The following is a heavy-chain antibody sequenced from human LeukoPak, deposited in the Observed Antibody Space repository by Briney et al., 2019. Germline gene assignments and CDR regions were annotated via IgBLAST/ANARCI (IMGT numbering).Heavy chain of an antibody. CDR3: ARGVEMATIGSFDY. J-gene: IGHJ4*02. CDR2: ISSSSSYI. Sequence: NPGGSLRLSCAASGFTFGSYSMNWVRQAPGKGLEWVSSISSSSSYIYYADSVKGRFTISRDNAKNSLYLQMNSLRAEDTAVYYCARGVEMATIGSFDYWGQGTLVTVSS. CDR1: GFTFGSYS. V-gene: IGHV3-21*01. D-gene: IGHD5-24*01.